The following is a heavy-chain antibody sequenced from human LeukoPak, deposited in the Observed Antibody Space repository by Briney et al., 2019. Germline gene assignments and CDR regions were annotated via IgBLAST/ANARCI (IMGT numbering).Heavy chain of an antibody. V-gene: IGHV3-23*01. CDR1: GFTVSAASAFTVSSSF. Sequence: QSGGSLRLSCAASGFTVSAASAFTVSSSFMSWVRQAPGKGLEWVSAISGSGGSTYYADSVKGRFTISRDNSKNTLYLQMNSLRAEDTAVYYCAKDPSDYGDSTFDYWGQGTLVTVSS. CDR3: AKDPSDYGDSTFDY. D-gene: IGHD4-17*01. J-gene: IGHJ4*02. CDR2: ISGSGGST.